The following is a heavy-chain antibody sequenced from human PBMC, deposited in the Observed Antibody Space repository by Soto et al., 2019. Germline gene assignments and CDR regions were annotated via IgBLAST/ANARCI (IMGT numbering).Heavy chain of an antibody. CDR3: AKGRTANLREPFDY. J-gene: IGHJ4*02. V-gene: IGHV3-23*01. CDR1: GFTFSSYA. CDR2: ISGSGGST. D-gene: IGHD1-26*01. Sequence: GGSLRLSCAASGFTFSSYAMSWVRQAPGKGLEWVSTISGSGGSTYYADSVKGRFTISRDNSKNTLYLQWNSLRAEDTAIYYCAKGRTANLREPFDYWGQGTLVTVSS.